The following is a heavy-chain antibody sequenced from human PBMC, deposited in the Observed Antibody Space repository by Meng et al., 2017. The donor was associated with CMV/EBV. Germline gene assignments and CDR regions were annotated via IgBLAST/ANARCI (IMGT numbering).Heavy chain of an antibody. CDR1: GFTFGDYA. V-gene: IGHV3-49*04. D-gene: IGHD3-10*01. CDR2: IRSKAYGGTT. CDR3: TQPGSGSYYNPYYYYGMDV. Sequence: GGPLRLSCTASGFTFGDYAMSWVRQAPGKGLEWLGFIRSKAYGGTTEYAASGKGRFTISRDDSKSIAYLQMNSLKTEDKAVYYCTQPGSGSYYNPYYYYGMDVWAKGPRSPSP. J-gene: IGHJ6*02.